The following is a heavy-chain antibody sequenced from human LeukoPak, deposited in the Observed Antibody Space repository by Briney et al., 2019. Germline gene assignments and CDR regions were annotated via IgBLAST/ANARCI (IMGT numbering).Heavy chain of an antibody. CDR2: ISSSNSYI. CDR1: GFTFSSYS. Sequence: GGSLRLSCAASGFTFSSYSMNWVRQAPGKGLEWVSSISSSNSYIYYADSVKGRFTISRDNAKNSLYLQMNSLRAEDTAVYYCARVGGDDSSGYPSYFDYWGQGTLVTVSS. J-gene: IGHJ4*02. CDR3: ARVGGDDSSGYPSYFDY. D-gene: IGHD3-22*01. V-gene: IGHV3-21*01.